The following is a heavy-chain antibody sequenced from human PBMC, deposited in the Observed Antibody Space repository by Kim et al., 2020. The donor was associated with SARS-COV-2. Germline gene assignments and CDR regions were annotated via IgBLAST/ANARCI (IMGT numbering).Heavy chain of an antibody. D-gene: IGHD3-10*01. CDR3: AVGQDVDSGSYCGMVV. Sequence: SETLSLTCTVYGGSFNDYYWSWIRQPPGKGLEWIGEINHSGSTNYNPSLKSRVIISVDTSKNQFSLRLSSVTAADTAVYYCAVGQDVDSGSYCGMVVWGPGTTVTVSS. CDR2: INHSGST. J-gene: IGHJ6*02. CDR1: GGSFNDYY. V-gene: IGHV4-34*01.